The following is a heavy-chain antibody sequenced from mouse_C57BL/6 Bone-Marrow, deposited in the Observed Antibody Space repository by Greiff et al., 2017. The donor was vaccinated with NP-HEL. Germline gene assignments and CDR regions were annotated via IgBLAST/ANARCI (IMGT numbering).Heavy chain of an antibody. CDR1: GFTFSDYY. J-gene: IGHJ3*01. D-gene: IGHD1-2*01. V-gene: IGHV5-12*01. CDR2: ISNGGGST. CDR3: ARRDLYYGLFAY. Sequence: DVMLVESGGGLVQPGGSLKLSCAASGFTFSDYYMYWVRQTPEKRLEWVAYISNGGGSTYYPDTVKGRFTISRDNAKNTLYLQMSRLKSEDTAMYYCARRDLYYGLFAYWGQGTLVTVSA.